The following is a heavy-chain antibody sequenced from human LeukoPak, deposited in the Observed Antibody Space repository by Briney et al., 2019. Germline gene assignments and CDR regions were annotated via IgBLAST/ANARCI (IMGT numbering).Heavy chain of an antibody. Sequence: GGSLRLSCAASGFTFSSYGMHWVRQAPGKGLEWVAVISYDGSNKYYAASVKGSFTISRDNSKNTLYLQMNSLRAEDTAVYYCAKDSAGGDYDFWSGYLGPFDYWRQGTLVTVSS. D-gene: IGHD3-3*01. CDR2: ISYDGSNK. V-gene: IGHV3-30*18. CDR1: GFTFSSYG. CDR3: AKDSAGGDYDFWSGYLGPFDY. J-gene: IGHJ4*02.